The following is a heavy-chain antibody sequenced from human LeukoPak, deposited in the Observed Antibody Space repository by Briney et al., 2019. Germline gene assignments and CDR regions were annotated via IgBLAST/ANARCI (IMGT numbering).Heavy chain of an antibody. J-gene: IGHJ6*03. V-gene: IGHV3-53*01. D-gene: IGHD2-21*02. Sequence: PGGSLRLSCAVSGFTVSTNHMSWVRQAPGRGLEWVSVIYNDGNTYYTDSVKGRFTISRDSSKNTVFLQMNSLRVEDTAVYYCARDREVVTAKAQMDVWGKGTTVTVSS. CDR3: ARDREVVTAKAQMDV. CDR1: GFTVSTNH. CDR2: IYNDGNT.